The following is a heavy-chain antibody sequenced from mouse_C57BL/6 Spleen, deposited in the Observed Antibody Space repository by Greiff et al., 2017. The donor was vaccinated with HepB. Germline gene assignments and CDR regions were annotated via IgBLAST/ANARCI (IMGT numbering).Heavy chain of an antibody. J-gene: IGHJ4*01. CDR3: ARDESSYNAMDY. V-gene: IGHV1-80*01. Sequence: VKVVESGAELVKPGASVKISCKASGYAFSSYWMNWVKQRPGKGLEWIGQIYPGDGDTNYNGKFKGKATLTADKSSSTAYMQLSSLTSEDSAVYFCARDESSYNAMDYWGQGTSVTVSS. CDR2: IYPGDGDT. D-gene: IGHD1-1*01. CDR1: GYAFSSYW.